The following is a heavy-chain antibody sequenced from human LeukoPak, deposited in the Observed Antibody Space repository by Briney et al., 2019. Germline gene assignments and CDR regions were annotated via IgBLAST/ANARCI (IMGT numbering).Heavy chain of an antibody. Sequence: GGSLRPSCAASGFTFSSYSMNWVRQAPGKGLEWVSYISSSSSTIYYADSVKGRFTISRDNAKNSLYLQMNSLRAEDTAVYYCARAPLLLWFGESQRELDYWGQGTLVTVSS. CDR3: ARAPLLLWFGESQRELDY. V-gene: IGHV3-48*01. CDR1: GFTFSSYS. D-gene: IGHD3-10*01. CDR2: ISSSSSTI. J-gene: IGHJ4*02.